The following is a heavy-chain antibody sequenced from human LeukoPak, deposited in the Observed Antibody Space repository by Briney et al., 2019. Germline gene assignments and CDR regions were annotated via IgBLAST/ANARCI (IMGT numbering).Heavy chain of an antibody. D-gene: IGHD2-21*01. CDR2: MNPNSGDT. V-gene: IGHV1-8*02. Sequence: ASVKVSCKASGYTFTSYAMNWVRQATGQGLEWMGWMNPNSGDTGYAQKFQGRVTMTRSTSIRTAYMDLSSLIFEDTAVYYCTRSVRNGHIDYWGQGTLVTVSS. CDR3: TRSVRNGHIDY. CDR1: GYTFTSYA. J-gene: IGHJ4*02.